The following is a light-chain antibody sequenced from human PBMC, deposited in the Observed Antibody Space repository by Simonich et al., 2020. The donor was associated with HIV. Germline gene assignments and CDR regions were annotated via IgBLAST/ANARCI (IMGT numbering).Light chain of an antibody. Sequence: QSVLTQTPSVSGAPGEGVAICCTGSSSNVGAGYDVHWYQPLPRTAPKLRISGNSIRPPAAPDPSTGSKSGTSTSLAITRLQSDYEADYYCQSYDTSLSAWVFGGGTKLTVL. CDR1: SSNVGAGYD. CDR2: GNS. V-gene: IGLV1-40*01. J-gene: IGLJ3*02. CDR3: QSYDTSLSAWV.